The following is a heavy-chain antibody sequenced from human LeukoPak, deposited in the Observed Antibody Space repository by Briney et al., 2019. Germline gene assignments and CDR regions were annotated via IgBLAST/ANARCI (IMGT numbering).Heavy chain of an antibody. D-gene: IGHD1-26*01. Sequence: PGGSLRLSCAASGFTFSSYGMRWVRQAPGKGLEWVAFIRYDGSNKYYADSVKGRFTISRDNSKNTLYLQMNSLRAEDTAVYYCAKVTRWELLQPFDYWGQGTLVTVSS. CDR1: GFTFSSYG. CDR3: AKVTRWELLQPFDY. V-gene: IGHV3-30*02. CDR2: IRYDGSNK. J-gene: IGHJ4*02.